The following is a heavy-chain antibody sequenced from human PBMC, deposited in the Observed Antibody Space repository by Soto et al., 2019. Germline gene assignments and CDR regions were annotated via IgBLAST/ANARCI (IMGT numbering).Heavy chain of an antibody. CDR3: ARGDYDILTGWPYYYYGMDV. CDR1: GGSISSYY. J-gene: IGHJ6*02. CDR2: IYYSGST. V-gene: IGHV4-59*01. D-gene: IGHD3-9*01. Sequence: PSETLSLTCTVSGGSISSYYWSWIRQPPGKGLEWIGYIYYSGSTNYNPSLMSRVTISVDTSKNQFSLKLSSVTAADTAVYYCARGDYDILTGWPYYYYGMDVWGQGTTVTVSS.